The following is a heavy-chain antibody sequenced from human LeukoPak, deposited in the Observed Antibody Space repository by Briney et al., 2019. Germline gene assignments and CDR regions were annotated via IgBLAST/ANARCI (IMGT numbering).Heavy chain of an antibody. CDR3: ARGGSRSYTSSTLDY. Sequence: SETLSLTCSVSGGSINVYYWNWLRQSPGKGLEWIGSISYSGSTNYNPSLKGRVTISMDTSKNRFSLKVSSVIAADTAMYYCARGGSRSYTSSTLDYWGQGTLVTVSS. J-gene: IGHJ4*02. CDR1: GGSINVYY. CDR2: ISYSGST. D-gene: IGHD6-6*01. V-gene: IGHV4-59*01.